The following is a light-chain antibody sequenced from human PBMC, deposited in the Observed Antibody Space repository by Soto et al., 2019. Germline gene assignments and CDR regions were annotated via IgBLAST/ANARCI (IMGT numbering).Light chain of an antibody. CDR3: LSFDTSLRGWV. CDR1: SSNIGAGYG. Sequence: QSVVTQPPSLSGAPGQRVTISCTGSSSNIGAGYGVHWYQQVPGTVPKLLIYVNNNRPSGVPDRFSGSKSGTSAFLAITGLQAEDEADYYCLSFDTSLRGWVFGGGTKLTVL. V-gene: IGLV1-40*02. CDR2: VNN. J-gene: IGLJ3*02.